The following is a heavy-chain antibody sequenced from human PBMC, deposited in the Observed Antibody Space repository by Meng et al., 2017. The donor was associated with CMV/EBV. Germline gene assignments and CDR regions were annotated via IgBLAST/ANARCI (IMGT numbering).Heavy chain of an antibody. V-gene: IGHV4-4*07. Sequence: VPLEGWGPGLAKPSETLSLPCTVSGGSISSYDWSWIRQPAGKGLEWIGRIYTSGSTNYNPSLKSRVTMSVDTSKNQFSLKLSSVTAADTAVYYCARGGLYYYDSSGHFDYWGQGTLVTVSS. CDR2: IYTSGST. J-gene: IGHJ4*02. D-gene: IGHD3-22*01. CDR1: GGSISSYD. CDR3: ARGGLYYYDSSGHFDY.